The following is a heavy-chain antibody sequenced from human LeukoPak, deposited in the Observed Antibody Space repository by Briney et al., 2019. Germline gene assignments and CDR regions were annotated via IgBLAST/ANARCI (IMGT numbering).Heavy chain of an antibody. V-gene: IGHV3-23*01. D-gene: IGHD5-12*01. CDR3: ARDYDVPPYYYYYGMDV. CDR2: ISGSGGNT. Sequence: ASLRLSCAASEFTFSSYGMTWVRQAPGKGLELVSGISGSGGNTYYADSVKGRFTISRDNSKNTLYLQMNSLRAEDTAVYYCARDYDVPPYYYYYGMDVWGQGTAVTVSS. CDR1: EFTFSSYG. J-gene: IGHJ6*02.